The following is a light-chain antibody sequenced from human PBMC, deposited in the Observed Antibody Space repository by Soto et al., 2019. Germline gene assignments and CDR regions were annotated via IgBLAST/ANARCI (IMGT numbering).Light chain of an antibody. Sequence: DIQMTQSPSSLSASVGDRVTITCRASQSISSYLNWYQQKPGKAPKLLIYAASSLERGVPSRFSGSGSGTEFTLTIRSLQPDDFATYYCQQYNGYSRTFGQGTKVDIK. V-gene: IGKV1-5*01. J-gene: IGKJ1*01. CDR2: AAS. CDR3: QQYNGYSRT. CDR1: QSISSY.